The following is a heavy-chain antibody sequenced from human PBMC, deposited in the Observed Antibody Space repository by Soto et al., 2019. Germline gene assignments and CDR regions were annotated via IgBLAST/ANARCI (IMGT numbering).Heavy chain of an antibody. J-gene: IGHJ4*02. D-gene: IGHD6-13*01. CDR3: ARELIAAAGTPAFDY. V-gene: IGHV4-61*01. CDR1: GGSVSSGSYY. CDR2: IYYSGST. Sequence: SETLSLTCTVSGGSVSSGSYYWSWIRQPPGKGLEWIGYIYYSGSTNYNPSLKSRVTISVDTSKNQFSLKLSSVTAADTAVYYCARELIAAAGTPAFDYWGQGTLVTVSS.